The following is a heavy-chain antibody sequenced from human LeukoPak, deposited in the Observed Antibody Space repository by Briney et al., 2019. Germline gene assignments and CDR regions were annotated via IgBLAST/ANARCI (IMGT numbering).Heavy chain of an antibody. CDR2: IYYSGST. V-gene: IGHV4-59*01. J-gene: IGHJ4*02. D-gene: IGHD2-2*02. CDR1: GGSISNYY. CDR3: ATYQPLLYTLDY. Sequence: SETLSLTCTVSGGSISNYYWSWIRQPPGKGLEWIGYIYYSGSTNYNPSLKSRVTISVDTSKNQFSLKLRSVTAADTAVYYCATYQPLLYTLDYWGQGTLVTVSS.